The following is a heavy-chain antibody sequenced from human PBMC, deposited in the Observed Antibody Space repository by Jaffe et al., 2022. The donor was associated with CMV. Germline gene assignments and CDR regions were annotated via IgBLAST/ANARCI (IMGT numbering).Heavy chain of an antibody. CDR3: ARQGTGTLPFDY. V-gene: IGHV4-39*01. CDR2: IYYSGST. Sequence: QLQLQESGPGLVKPSETLSLTCTVSGGSISSSSYYWGWIRQPPGKGLEWIGSIYYSGSTYYNPSLKSRVTISVDTSKNQFSLKLSSVTAADTAVYYCARQGTGTLPFDYWGQGTLVTVSS. D-gene: IGHD1-1*01. CDR1: GGSISSSSYY. J-gene: IGHJ4*02.